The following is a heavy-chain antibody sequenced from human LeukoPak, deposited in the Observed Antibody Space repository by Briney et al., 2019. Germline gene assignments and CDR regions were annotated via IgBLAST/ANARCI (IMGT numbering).Heavy chain of an antibody. CDR3: ASYGDYGRGYYGMDV. D-gene: IGHD4-17*01. V-gene: IGHV3-53*01. Sequence: GGSLRLSCAASGFTVSSNYMSWVRQAPGKGLEWVSVIYSGGSTYYADSVKGRFTISRDNSRNTLYLQMNSLRAEDTAVYYCASYGDYGRGYYGMDVWGQGTTVTVSS. J-gene: IGHJ6*02. CDR1: GFTVSSNY. CDR2: IYSGGST.